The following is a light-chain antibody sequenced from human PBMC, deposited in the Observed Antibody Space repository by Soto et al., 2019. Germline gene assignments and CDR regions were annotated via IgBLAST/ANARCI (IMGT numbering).Light chain of an antibody. CDR1: SSDVGGYNF. V-gene: IGLV2-8*01. CDR2: EAN. CDR3: NSYAGSNIYV. Sequence: QSALTQPPSASGSPGQSVTISCTGTSSDVGGYNFVSWYQHHPGKAPKLIIYEANKRPSGVPNRFSGSKSGNTASLTVSGLEAEEEADYYCNSYAGSNIYVFGTGTKLTVL. J-gene: IGLJ1*01.